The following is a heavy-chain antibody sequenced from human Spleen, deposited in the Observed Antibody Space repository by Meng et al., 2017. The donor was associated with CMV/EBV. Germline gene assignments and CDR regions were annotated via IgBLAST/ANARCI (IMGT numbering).Heavy chain of an antibody. CDR3: ARDSTHYYYYGMDV. CDR2: IYYSGST. V-gene: IGHV4-59*12. CDR1: GGSINTYY. Sequence: SETLSLTCTVSGGSINTYYWTWIRQPPGKGLEWIGYIYYSGSTNYNPSLKSRVTISVDTSKNQFSLKLSSVTAADTAVYYCARDSTHYYYYGMDVWGQETTVTVSS. J-gene: IGHJ6*02.